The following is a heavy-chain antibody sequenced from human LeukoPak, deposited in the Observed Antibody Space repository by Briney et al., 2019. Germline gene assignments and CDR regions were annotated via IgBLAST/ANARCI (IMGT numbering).Heavy chain of an antibody. CDR3: ARDRLGRGVNDY. Sequence: GGSLRLSCAASVFTFSSYSMNWVRQAPGKGLEWVSYITNSGNSKSYADSVKGRFTISRDNAKNSLYLQMNSLRAEDTAVYYCARDRLGRGVNDYWGQGTLVTVSS. CDR2: ITNSGNSK. CDR1: VFTFSSYS. D-gene: IGHD2-21*01. V-gene: IGHV3-48*01. J-gene: IGHJ4*02.